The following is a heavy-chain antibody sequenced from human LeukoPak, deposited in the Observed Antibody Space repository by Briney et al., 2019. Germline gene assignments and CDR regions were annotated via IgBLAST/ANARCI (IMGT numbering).Heavy chain of an antibody. Sequence: GASVKVSCKASGYTFTGYYMHWARQAPGQGLEWLGWINTGNGDTRYSQTFQGRVTITRDTSASTAYMELSSLRPEDTAVYYCARDMGSGSLHYWGQGTLVTVSS. CDR1: GYTFTGYY. CDR2: INTGNGDT. D-gene: IGHD1-26*01. CDR3: ARDMGSGSLHY. J-gene: IGHJ4*02. V-gene: IGHV1-3*04.